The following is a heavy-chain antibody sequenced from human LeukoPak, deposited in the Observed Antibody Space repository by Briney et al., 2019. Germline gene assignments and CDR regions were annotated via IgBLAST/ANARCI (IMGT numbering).Heavy chain of an antibody. D-gene: IGHD6-19*01. CDR1: GFTFSSQT. J-gene: IGHJ4*02. CDR2: ISSTSSVI. CDR3: ARTGANSSGWAYFDY. V-gene: IGHV3-48*04. Sequence: GGSLRLSCTASGFTFSSQTMNWVRQAPGKGLEWVSYISSTSSVIYYADSVKGRFTISRDNAKSSLYLQMNSLRAEDTAVYYCARTGANSSGWAYFDYWGQGTLVTVSS.